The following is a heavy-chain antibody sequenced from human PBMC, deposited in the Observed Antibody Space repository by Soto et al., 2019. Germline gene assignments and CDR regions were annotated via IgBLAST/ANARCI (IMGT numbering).Heavy chain of an antibody. V-gene: IGHV3-74*01. J-gene: IGHJ6*02. CDR3: AREAARHYGMDV. D-gene: IGHD6-6*01. CDR1: GFTFSSYW. Sequence: VPLVESGGGLIQPGGSLRLSFAASGFTFSSYWTHWVRQAPGKGLVWVSRISNDGSDTSYADSVKGRFTISRDNAKNTLYLQMNGLRVEDTAVYYCAREAARHYGMDVWGQGTTVTVSS. CDR2: ISNDGSDT.